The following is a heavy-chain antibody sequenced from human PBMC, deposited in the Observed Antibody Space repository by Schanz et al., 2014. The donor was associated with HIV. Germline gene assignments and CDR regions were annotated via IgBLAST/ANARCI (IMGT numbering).Heavy chain of an antibody. CDR2: IIPIFGTS. J-gene: IGHJ5*02. Sequence: QVQLVQSGAEVKKPGSSVKVSCKASGGTFSNYAINWVRQAPGQGLEWMGGIIPIFGTSNYAQKFQGRVTITADESTSTVYMEVSSLRSEDTAVYYCARSPDYGDLRRGDWFDPWGQGTLVIVSS. CDR1: GGTFSNYA. CDR3: ARSPDYGDLRRGDWFDP. V-gene: IGHV1-69*01. D-gene: IGHD4-17*01.